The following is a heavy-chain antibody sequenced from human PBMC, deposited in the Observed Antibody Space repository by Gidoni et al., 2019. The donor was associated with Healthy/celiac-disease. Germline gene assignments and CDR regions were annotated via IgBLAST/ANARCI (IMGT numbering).Heavy chain of an antibody. CDR2: INPNSGGT. D-gene: IGHD6-19*01. J-gene: IGHJ4*02. V-gene: IGHV1-2*02. CDR3: ARGKQWLAEDYFDY. CDR1: GYTCTGYY. Sequence: QVQLVQTGAEVKTPGASVKVSCKASGYTCTGYYMHWVPQDPGQGLEWMGWINPNSGGTTYAQKCQGRVTMTRDTSISKAYMELSRLRSDDTAVYYCARGKQWLAEDYFDYWGQGTLVTVSS.